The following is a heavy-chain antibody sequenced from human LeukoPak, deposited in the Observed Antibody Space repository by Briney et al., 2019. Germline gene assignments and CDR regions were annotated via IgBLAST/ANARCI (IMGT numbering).Heavy chain of an antibody. J-gene: IGHJ4*02. CDR2: ISSSGGYS. CDR1: GFSFDTYS. CDR3: ASPLLATGESQGY. Sequence: GGSLRLSCAASGFSFDTYSMHWVRQAPGNGLEWVSSISSSGGYSYYSDSMKGRFTISRDNVKNSLYLQMNSLRAEDTGIYYCASPLLATGESQGYWGQGTLVTVSS. D-gene: IGHD7-27*01. V-gene: IGHV3-21*01.